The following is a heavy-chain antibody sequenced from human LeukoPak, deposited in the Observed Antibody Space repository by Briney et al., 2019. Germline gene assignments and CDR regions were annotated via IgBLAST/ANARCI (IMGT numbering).Heavy chain of an antibody. CDR2: IFHSGST. Sequence: SETLSLTCAVSGASIRSQKWWTWVRQPPGKGLEWIGEIFHSGSTSYNPSLESRVTISVDTSKNQFSLKLSSVTAADTAVYYCARDHYGDYVPSEYFDYWGQGTLVTVSS. CDR1: GASIRSQKW. V-gene: IGHV4-4*02. CDR3: ARDHYGDYVPSEYFDY. J-gene: IGHJ4*02. D-gene: IGHD4-17*01.